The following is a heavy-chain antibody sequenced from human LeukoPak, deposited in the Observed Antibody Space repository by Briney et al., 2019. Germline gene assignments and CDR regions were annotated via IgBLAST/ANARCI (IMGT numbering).Heavy chain of an antibody. CDR1: GFTFSSYG. CDR3: AKDRIVVVTTPFYYGMDV. J-gene: IGHJ6*02. Sequence: PGGSLRLSCAASGFTFSSYGMHWVRQAPGKGLEWVAVISYDGNNRYYADSVKGRFTISRDNSKNTLYLQMNSLRAEDTAVYYCAKDRIVVVTTPFYYGMDVWAKGPRSPSP. V-gene: IGHV3-30*18. CDR2: ISYDGNNR. D-gene: IGHD2-21*02.